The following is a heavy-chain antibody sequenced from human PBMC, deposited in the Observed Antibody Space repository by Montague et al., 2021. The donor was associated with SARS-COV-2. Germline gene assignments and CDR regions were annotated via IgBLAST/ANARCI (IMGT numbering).Heavy chain of an antibody. D-gene: IGHD3-10*01. CDR1: GGSISSGGYY. CDR2: ISYSGST. J-gene: IGHJ6*02. CDR3: ALNYFRVRSWYGMDV. V-gene: IGHV4-31*03. Sequence: TLSLTCTVSGGSISSGGYYWSWLRQHPGKGLEWIGYISYSGSTYYNPSLKSRVTISVDTSKNQFSLKLSSVTAADTAVYYCALNYFRVRSWYGMDVWGQGTTVTVSS.